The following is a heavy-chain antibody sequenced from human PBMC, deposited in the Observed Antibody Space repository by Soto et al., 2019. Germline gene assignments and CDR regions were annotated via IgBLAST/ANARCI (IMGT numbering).Heavy chain of an antibody. CDR3: ARDNDRLQLGGNYYYILDV. CDR2: IIPLFRTP. CDR1: GGTFSSSA. J-gene: IGHJ6*02. V-gene: IGHV1-69*12. Sequence: QVQLVQSGAEMKEPVSSVKVSCKTSGGTFSSSAISWLRQAPGQGLEWMGGIIPLFRTPDYAQKFQGRVTIAADESTSTAYIALSSLRSEDTAVYYCARDNDRLQLGGNYYYILDVWGQGTTITVSS. D-gene: IGHD4-4*01.